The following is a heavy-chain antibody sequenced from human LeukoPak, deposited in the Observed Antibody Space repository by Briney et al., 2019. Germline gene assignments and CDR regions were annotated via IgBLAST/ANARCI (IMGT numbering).Heavy chain of an antibody. V-gene: IGHV1-18*01. Sequence: GASVKVSCKASGGTFSSYAISWVRQAPGQGLEWMGWISAYNGNTNYAQKLQGRVTMTTDTSTSTAYMELRSLRSDDTAVYYCARDPAPGRIVVVPAAMGVWGQGTLVTVSS. D-gene: IGHD2-2*01. CDR3: ARDPAPGRIVVVPAAMGV. CDR2: ISAYNGNT. J-gene: IGHJ4*02. CDR1: GGTFSSYA.